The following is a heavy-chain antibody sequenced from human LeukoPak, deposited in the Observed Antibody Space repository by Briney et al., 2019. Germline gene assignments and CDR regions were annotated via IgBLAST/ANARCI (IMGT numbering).Heavy chain of an antibody. J-gene: IGHJ4*02. V-gene: IGHV3-33*06. CDR2: IWYDGSNK. CDR1: GFTFSSYG. D-gene: IGHD5-12*01. CDR3: AKDGLYGGYTTFDY. Sequence: GGSLRLSCAASGFTFSSYGMHWVRQAPGKGLEWVAVIWYDGSNKYYADSAKGRFTISRDNSKNTLYLQMKGLRAEDTAVYYCAKDGLYGGYTTFDYWGQGTLVTVSS.